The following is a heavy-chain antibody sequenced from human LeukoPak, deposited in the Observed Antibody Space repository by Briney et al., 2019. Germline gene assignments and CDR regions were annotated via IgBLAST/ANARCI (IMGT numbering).Heavy chain of an antibody. D-gene: IGHD3-10*01. Sequence: GESLKISCKGSGYSFSSYWIVWVRQMPGKGLEWMGIIYPGSDTRYSPSFQGQVTISADKSISTAYLQWVSLKASDTAMYYCARRMGWGDTYIYFDYWGQGTLVTVSS. CDR1: GYSFSSYW. CDR3: ARRMGWGDTYIYFDY. V-gene: IGHV5-51*01. J-gene: IGHJ4*02. CDR2: IYPGSDT.